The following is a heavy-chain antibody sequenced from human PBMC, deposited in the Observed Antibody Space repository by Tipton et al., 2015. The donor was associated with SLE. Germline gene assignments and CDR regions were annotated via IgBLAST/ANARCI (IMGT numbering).Heavy chain of an antibody. Sequence: TLSLTCTVSGDSISSHSYYWGWIRQPPGKGLEWIGNVFYSGSTYFNPSLESRHSLSVDPSQNRFSLKLTAVTAADTALYFCVRQFRSSGYSLYYFDFWGQGSLVTVSS. V-gene: IGHV4-39*01. CDR1: GDSISSHSYY. CDR2: VFYSGST. CDR3: VRQFRSSGYSLYYFDF. D-gene: IGHD3-22*01. J-gene: IGHJ4*02.